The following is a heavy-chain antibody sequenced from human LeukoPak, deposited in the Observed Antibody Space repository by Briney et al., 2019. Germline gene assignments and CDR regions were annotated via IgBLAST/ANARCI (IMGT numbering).Heavy chain of an antibody. CDR3: ATRKLGNDY. CDR2: MDYSGSS. CDR1: GASIRSYY. Sequence: SETLSLTCTVSGASIRSYYWSWIRQPPGKGLEWIGYMDYSGSSKYNPSLKSRVTISAVTSKNQFSLKLYSVTAADTAVYYCATRKLGNDYWGQGTLVTVSS. V-gene: IGHV4-59*01. D-gene: IGHD7-27*01. J-gene: IGHJ4*02.